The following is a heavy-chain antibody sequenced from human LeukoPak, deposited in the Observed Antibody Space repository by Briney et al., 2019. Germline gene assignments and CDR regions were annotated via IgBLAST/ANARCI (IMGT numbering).Heavy chain of an antibody. CDR2: IYYSGST. D-gene: IGHD5-18*01. V-gene: IGHV4-59*01. Sequence: PSETLSLTCAVSGGSISSYYWSWIRQPPGKGLEWIGYIYYSGSTNYNPSLKSRVTISVDSSKNQFSLKLSSVTAADTAVYYCARTTEGGYTYDYFYYYYMDVWGKGTTVTISS. J-gene: IGHJ6*03. CDR1: GGSISSYY. CDR3: ARTTEGGYTYDYFYYYYMDV.